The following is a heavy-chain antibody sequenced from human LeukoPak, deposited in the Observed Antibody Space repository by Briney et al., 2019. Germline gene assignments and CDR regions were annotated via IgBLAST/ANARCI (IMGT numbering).Heavy chain of an antibody. J-gene: IGHJ4*02. CDR3: ARKPRSTTIDY. CDR1: GYTFTSYG. CDR2: INTNTGDP. D-gene: IGHD5/OR15-5a*01. Sequence: ASVKVSCKAAGYTFTSYGMNWVRQAPGQGLEWMGWINTNTGDPTYAQGSTGRFVFSLDTSVSTAYLQISSLKAEDTAVYYCARKPRSTTIDYWGQGTLVTVSS. V-gene: IGHV7-4-1*02.